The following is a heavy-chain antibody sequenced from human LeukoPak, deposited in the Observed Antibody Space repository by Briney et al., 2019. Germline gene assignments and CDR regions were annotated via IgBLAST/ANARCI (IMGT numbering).Heavy chain of an antibody. D-gene: IGHD2-2*01. J-gene: IGHJ5*02. Sequence: PSETLSLTCTVSGGSISSSSYYWSWIRQPAGKELEWIGRIYTSGSTNYNPSLKSRVTMSVDTSKNQFSLKLSSVTAADTAVYYCARDILGYCSSTSCPTRWFDPWGQGTLVTVSS. CDR1: GGSISSSSYY. CDR2: IYTSGST. CDR3: ARDILGYCSSTSCPTRWFDP. V-gene: IGHV4-61*02.